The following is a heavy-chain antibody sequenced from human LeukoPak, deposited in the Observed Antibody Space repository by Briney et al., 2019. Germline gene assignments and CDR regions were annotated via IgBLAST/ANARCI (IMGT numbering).Heavy chain of an antibody. CDR2: IIPIFGTA. CDR1: GGTLSSYA. J-gene: IGHJ4*02. CDR3: ATSGTMVRGVHFDY. Sequence: GASVKVSCKASGGTLSSYAISWVRQAPGQGLEWMGGIIPIFGTANYAQKFQGRVTITTDESTSTAYMELSSLRSEDTAVYYCATSGTMVRGVHFDYWGQGTLVTVSS. V-gene: IGHV1-69*05. D-gene: IGHD3-10*01.